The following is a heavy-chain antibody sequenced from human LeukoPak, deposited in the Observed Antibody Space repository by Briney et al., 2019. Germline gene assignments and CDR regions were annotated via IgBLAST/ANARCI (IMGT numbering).Heavy chain of an antibody. Sequence: GGSLRLSCAASGFTFNSFPMHWVRQAPGKGLEWVGLISFDGSDKSYADSVEGRFTISRDNSKNTLYLQMNSLSAEDTAVYYCARVLGFGSPPAYWGQGTLVSVSS. CDR1: GFTFNSFP. CDR2: ISFDGSDK. D-gene: IGHD3-10*01. CDR3: ARVLGFGSPPAY. J-gene: IGHJ4*02. V-gene: IGHV3-30*04.